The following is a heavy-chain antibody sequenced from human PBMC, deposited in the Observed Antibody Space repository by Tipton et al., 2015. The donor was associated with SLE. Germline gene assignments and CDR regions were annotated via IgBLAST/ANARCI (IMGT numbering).Heavy chain of an antibody. CDR3: ASKISLTTDN. Sequence: TLSLTCSLSGGSISRYSWTWIRQPPGKGLEWIGFIYHSGSTYYNPSLESRVTISQDRSKNQFSLRLSSVTAADSAVYYCASKISLTTDNWGQGALVTVSS. D-gene: IGHD1-1*01. CDR1: GGSISRYS. V-gene: IGHV4-59*12. CDR2: IYHSGST. J-gene: IGHJ4*02.